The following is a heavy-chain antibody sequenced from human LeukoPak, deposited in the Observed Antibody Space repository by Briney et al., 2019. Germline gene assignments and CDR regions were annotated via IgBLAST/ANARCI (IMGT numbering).Heavy chain of an antibody. CDR3: AKDRYSSSWYYFDS. CDR2: ISGGGATS. V-gene: IGHV3-23*01. CDR1: GFTFTSYA. D-gene: IGHD6-13*01. J-gene: IGHJ4*02. Sequence: PGGSLRLSCAASGFTFTSYAMTWVRQAPGKGLEWVSAISGGGATSYYADSVKGRFTISRDNSKSTLYLQMNSLRAEDTAVYYCAKDRYSSSWYYFDSWGQGTLVTVSS.